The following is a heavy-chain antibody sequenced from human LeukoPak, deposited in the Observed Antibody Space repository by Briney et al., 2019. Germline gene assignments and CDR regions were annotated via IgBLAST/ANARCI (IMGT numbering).Heavy chain of an antibody. V-gene: IGHV7-4-1*02. Sequence: GASVKVCCKASGYTFTSYAMNWVRQAPGQGLEWMGWINTNTGNPTYAQGFTGRFVFSLDTSVSTAYLQISSLKAEDTAVYYCAREGIRGYSYGYYYYYYMDVWGKGTTVTVSS. D-gene: IGHD5-18*01. CDR2: INTNTGNP. J-gene: IGHJ6*03. CDR1: GYTFTSYA. CDR3: AREGIRGYSYGYYYYYYMDV.